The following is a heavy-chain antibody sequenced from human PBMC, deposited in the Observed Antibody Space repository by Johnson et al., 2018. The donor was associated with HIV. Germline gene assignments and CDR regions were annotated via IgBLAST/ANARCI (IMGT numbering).Heavy chain of an antibody. J-gene: IGHJ3*02. CDR1: GFTFSSYG. V-gene: IGHV3-30*02. Sequence: VQLVESGGGVVQPGGSLRLSCAASGFTFSSYGMHWVRQAPGKGLEWVAFIRYDGSVKYYADAVKGRFTISRDNSKNTLYLQMNSLRAEDTAVYYCAKAMGGWLLAHAFDIWGQGTMVTVSS. CDR2: IRYDGSVK. D-gene: IGHD3-22*01. CDR3: AKAMGGWLLAHAFDI.